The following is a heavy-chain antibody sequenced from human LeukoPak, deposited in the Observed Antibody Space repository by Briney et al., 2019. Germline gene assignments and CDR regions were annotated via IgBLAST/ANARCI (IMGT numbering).Heavy chain of an antibody. J-gene: IGHJ4*02. CDR2: IYSGGST. V-gene: IGHV3-53*01. CDR3: ARVGGH. CDR1: GFTFSSYE. D-gene: IGHD3-10*01. Sequence: GGSLRLSCAASGFTFSSYEMNWVRQAPGKGLESVSVIYSGGSTYYAESVRGRFTISRDNSKNTLYLQMNSLRVEDTAVYYCARVGGHWGQGTLVTVSS.